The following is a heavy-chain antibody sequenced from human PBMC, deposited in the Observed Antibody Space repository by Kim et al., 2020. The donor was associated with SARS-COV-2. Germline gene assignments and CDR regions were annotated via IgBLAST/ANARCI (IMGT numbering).Heavy chain of an antibody. V-gene: IGHV3-30-3*01. J-gene: IGHJ6*03. CDR1: GFNFRSYA. CDR3: ARDGPKTWSPPVDYFDFYLDV. CDR2: ISFDGSRT. D-gene: IGHD3-9*01. Sequence: GGSLRLSCAASGFNFRSYAMHWVRQAPGKGLEWLAAISFDGSRTFYADSVKGRFTISRDNSDNTLYLQIHSLRSEDTTVYFCARDGPKTWSPPVDYFDFYLDVWGIGTTVTVSS.